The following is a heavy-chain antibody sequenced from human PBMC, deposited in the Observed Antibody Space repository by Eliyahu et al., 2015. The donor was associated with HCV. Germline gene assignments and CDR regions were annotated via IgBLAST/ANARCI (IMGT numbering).Heavy chain of an antibody. V-gene: IGHV1-18*01. CDR1: GYTFTING. CDR2: LDVYTGNT. Sequence: QGQLVQSGAEVKKPXAXVKXSCKASGYTFTINGLHWVRQAPGQGLEWMGWLDVYTGNTNYAQKLQGRVTMTTDTSTSTAYMELRSLRSDDTAVYYCASPGGSVCYGACLRVWGQGTLVTVSS. D-gene: IGHD2-8*01. J-gene: IGHJ4*02. CDR3: ASPGGSVCYGACLRV.